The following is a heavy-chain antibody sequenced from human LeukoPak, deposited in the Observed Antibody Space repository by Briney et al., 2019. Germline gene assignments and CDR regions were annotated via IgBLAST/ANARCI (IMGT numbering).Heavy chain of an antibody. V-gene: IGHV1-8*01. J-gene: IGHJ5*02. Sequence: GASVKVSCKASGYTFTSYDINWVRQATGQGLEWMGWMNPNSGNTGYAQKFQGRVTMTRNTSISTAYMELSSLRSEDTAVYYCAREIGFYYDSSTEKYNWFDPWGQGTLVTVSS. CDR3: AREIGFYYDSSTEKYNWFDP. CDR2: MNPNSGNT. D-gene: IGHD3-22*01. CDR1: GYTFTSYD.